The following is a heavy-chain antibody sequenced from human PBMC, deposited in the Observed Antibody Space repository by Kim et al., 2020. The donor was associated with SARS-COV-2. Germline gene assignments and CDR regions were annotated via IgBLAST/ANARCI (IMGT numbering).Heavy chain of an antibody. CDR1: GGSISSYY. V-gene: IGHV4-59*01. J-gene: IGHJ6*02. D-gene: IGHD3-10*01. CDR3: ARAPAAMVRGVISSYYYGMDV. Sequence: SETLSLTCTVSGGSISSYYWSWIRQPPGKGLEWIGYIYYSVSTNYNPSLKSRVTISVDTSKNQFSLKLSSVTAAATAVYYCARAPAAMVRGVISSYYYGMDVWGQGTTVTVSS. CDR2: IYYSVST.